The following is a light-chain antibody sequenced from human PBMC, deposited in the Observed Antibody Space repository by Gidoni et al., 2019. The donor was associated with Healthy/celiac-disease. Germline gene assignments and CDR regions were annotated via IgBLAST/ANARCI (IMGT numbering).Light chain of an antibody. Sequence: QSALPQPRSVSGSPGQSVTIPCTGTSRDVGGYNYDSWHQHHPGKAPKLMIYDVSKRPALVPARFSGSKSGNTASLTISGPQAEDAADYYCSSSAGSYPSVFGTGTKVTVL. J-gene: IGLJ1*01. CDR3: SSSAGSYPSV. CDR1: SRDVGGYNY. CDR2: DVS. V-gene: IGLV2-11*01.